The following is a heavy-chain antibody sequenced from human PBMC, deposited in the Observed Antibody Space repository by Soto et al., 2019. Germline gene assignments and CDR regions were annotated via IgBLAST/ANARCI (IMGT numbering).Heavy chain of an antibody. CDR2: SYHSGSA. D-gene: IGHD2-21*02. V-gene: IGHV4-4*02. Sequence: QVQLQESGPGLVKPSGTLSLTCAVSGGSVSSSNWWSWVRQSPGKGLEWMGESYHSGSAHYNPSLQGRASRSPGYSKNQFSLRLTSVTAADTAVYYCARVPGVVVSADDAFDIWGPGTRVIVSS. J-gene: IGHJ3*02. CDR3: ARVPGVVVSADDAFDI. CDR1: GGSVSSSNW.